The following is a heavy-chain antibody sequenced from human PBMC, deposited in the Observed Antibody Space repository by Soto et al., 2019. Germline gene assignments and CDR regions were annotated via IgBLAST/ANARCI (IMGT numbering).Heavy chain of an antibody. Sequence: QVQLVQSGAEVKKPGASVKVSCKASGYTFTSYYMHWVRQAPGQGLEWMVIINPSGGSTSYAKKFQGRVTMTRDTSTSTVYMARSSPRSEDTAVYYCASPQGVGATFGFDYWGQGTLVTFSS. CDR2: INPSGGST. J-gene: IGHJ4*02. D-gene: IGHD1-26*01. CDR1: GYTFTSYY. V-gene: IGHV1-46*01. CDR3: ASPQGVGATFGFDY.